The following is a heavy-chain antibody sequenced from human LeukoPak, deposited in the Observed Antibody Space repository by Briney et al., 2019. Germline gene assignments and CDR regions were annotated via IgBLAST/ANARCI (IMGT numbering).Heavy chain of an antibody. V-gene: IGHV4-34*01. J-gene: IGHJ3*02. CDR1: GGSFSGYY. D-gene: IGHD3-22*01. CDR2: INHSGST. CDR3: AREKAITMIVVARRSAFDI. Sequence: PSETLSLTCAVYGGSFSGYYWSWIRQPPGKGLEWIGEINHSGSTNYNPSLKSRVTISVDTSKNQFSLELSSVTAADTAVYYCAREKAITMIVVARRSAFDIWGQGTMVTVSS.